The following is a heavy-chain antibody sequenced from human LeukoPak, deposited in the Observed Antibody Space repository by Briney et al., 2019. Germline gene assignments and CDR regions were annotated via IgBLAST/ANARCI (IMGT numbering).Heavy chain of an antibody. J-gene: IGHJ4*02. CDR1: GVIDSSNY. D-gene: IGHD2-15*01. CDR2: IYAGGST. Sequence: GGCVRLSCTTPGVIDSSNYMSWARQPPGKGLEWVSLIYAGGSTFYADSVMGRSTISRDKSNNTLYLLMNSLRAEDTAVYYCATGGRSGVAFESWGQGTLVTVSS. V-gene: IGHV3-53*01. CDR3: ATGGRSGVAFES.